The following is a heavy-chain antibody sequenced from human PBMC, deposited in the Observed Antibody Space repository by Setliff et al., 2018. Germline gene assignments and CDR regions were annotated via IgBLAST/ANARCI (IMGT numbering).Heavy chain of an antibody. CDR2: INPHSGGT. Sequence: ASVKVSCKASGYSFTDYYIHWVRQAPGQGLEWVGWINPHSGGTTFARKFQGRVTMTRDTSISTAHMELSSLRSDDTAVYYCARGTTNLNYYYYMDVWGKGTTVTVSS. D-gene: IGHD4-4*01. CDR1: GYSFTDYY. V-gene: IGHV1-2*02. J-gene: IGHJ6*03. CDR3: ARGTTNLNYYYYMDV.